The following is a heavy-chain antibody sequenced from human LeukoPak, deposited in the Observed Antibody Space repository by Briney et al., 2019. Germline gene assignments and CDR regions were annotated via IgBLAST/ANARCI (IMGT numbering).Heavy chain of an antibody. D-gene: IGHD5-12*01. Sequence: KSGGSLRLSCAASGFTFSDYYMSWIRQAPGKGLEWVSYISSSNSYTNYADSVKGRFTISRDNAKNSLYLQMNSLRAEDTAVYYCVRPSRRYSGYDLDYWGQGTLVTVSS. CDR3: VRPSRRYSGYDLDY. V-gene: IGHV3-11*03. CDR2: ISSSNSYT. J-gene: IGHJ4*02. CDR1: GFTFSDYY.